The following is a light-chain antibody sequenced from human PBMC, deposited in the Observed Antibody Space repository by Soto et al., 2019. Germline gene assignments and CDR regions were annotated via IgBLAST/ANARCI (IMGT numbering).Light chain of an antibody. CDR1: QSISSY. CDR3: QQSYSTPLT. Sequence: IQMTQSPSSLSASVGDRVTITCGASQSISSYLNWYQQKPGKAPKLLIYAASSLQSGVPSRFSGSGPGTDFTLTISSLQHEDFATYYCQQSYSTPLTFGGGTKVDIK. CDR2: AAS. V-gene: IGKV1-39*01. J-gene: IGKJ4*01.